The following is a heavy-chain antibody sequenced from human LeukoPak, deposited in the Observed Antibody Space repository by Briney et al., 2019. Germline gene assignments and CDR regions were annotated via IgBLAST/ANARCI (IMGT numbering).Heavy chain of an antibody. J-gene: IGHJ4*01. CDR1: GYPFTNFY. CDR3: ARDGVLVGSTVLNY. D-gene: IGHD1-26*01. Sequence: ASVKVSCKPSGYPFTNFYIHWVRQAPGQGLEWMGWVNPKSGDTKYAQKFQDRISMTRDTSISTAYMEVNRLTSDDTAVYYCARDGVLVGSTVLNYWGQGTLVTVAS. V-gene: IGHV1-2*02. CDR2: VNPKSGDT.